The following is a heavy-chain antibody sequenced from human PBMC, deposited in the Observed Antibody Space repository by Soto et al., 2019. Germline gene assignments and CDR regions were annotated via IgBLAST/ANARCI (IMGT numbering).Heavy chain of an antibody. V-gene: IGHV5-51*01. CDR2: IYPGDSDT. CDR3: ARVQGYCSSTSCYYNWFDP. CDR1: GYSFTSYW. Sequence: GESLKISCKGSGYSFTSYWIGWVRQMPGKGLEWMGIIYPGDSDTRYSPSFQGQVTISADKSISTAYLQWSSLKASDTAMYYCARVQGYCSSTSCYYNWFDPWGQGTLVTVSS. D-gene: IGHD2-2*01. J-gene: IGHJ5*02.